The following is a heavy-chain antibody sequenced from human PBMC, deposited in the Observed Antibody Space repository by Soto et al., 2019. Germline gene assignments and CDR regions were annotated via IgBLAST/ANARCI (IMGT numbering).Heavy chain of an antibody. CDR2: IIPIFGTA. V-gene: IGHV1-69*12. D-gene: IGHD2-21*02. CDR1: GGTFSSYA. J-gene: IGHJ4*02. CDR3: AREPLRTVVTRSYFDY. Sequence: QVQLVQSGAEVKKPGSSVKVSCKASGGTFSSYAISWVRQAPGQGLEWMGGIIPIFGTANYAQKFQGRVTITADEXTXKAYMELSSLRSEDTAVYYCAREPLRTVVTRSYFDYWGQGTLVTVSS.